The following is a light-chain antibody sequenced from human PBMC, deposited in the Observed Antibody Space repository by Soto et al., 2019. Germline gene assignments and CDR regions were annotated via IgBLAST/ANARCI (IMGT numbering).Light chain of an antibody. Sequence: QSALTQPASVSGSPGQSITISCTGTNSDVGRLNYVSWYQHHPGNAPKLIIYEVTYRPSGVSDRFSGSKSDNTASLTISGLQTDDEADYYCSSFTVSSTWVFGGGTKVTVL. CDR3: SSFTVSSTWV. V-gene: IGLV2-14*01. CDR1: NSDVGRLNY. J-gene: IGLJ3*02. CDR2: EVT.